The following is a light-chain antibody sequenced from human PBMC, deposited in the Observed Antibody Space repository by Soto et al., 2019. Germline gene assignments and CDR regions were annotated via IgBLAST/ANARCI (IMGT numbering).Light chain of an antibody. CDR1: SSNIGSNY. Sequence: QSVLTQPPSASGTPGQRVTISCSGSSSNIGSNYVYWYHQLPGTAPKLHIYSNNQRPSGVPDRFSGSKSGTSASLAISGLRSEDEADYYCAAWDDSLSGYVFGTGTKLTVL. CDR3: AAWDDSLSGYV. V-gene: IGLV1-47*02. CDR2: SNN. J-gene: IGLJ1*01.